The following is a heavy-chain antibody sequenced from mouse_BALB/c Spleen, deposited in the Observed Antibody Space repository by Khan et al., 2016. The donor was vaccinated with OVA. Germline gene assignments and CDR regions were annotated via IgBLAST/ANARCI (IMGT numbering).Heavy chain of an antibody. CDR3: ARLAYYYNSEGFAY. J-gene: IGHJ3*01. V-gene: IGHV5-6*02. Sequence: EVKLEESGGDLVKPGGSLKLSCAASGFTFSTYGMSWVRHTPDKRLEWVATISSGGSYTYYPDSVKGRFTISRDNAKNTLYLQMSSLKSEDTAMYYCARLAYYYNSEGFAYWGQGTLVTVSA. D-gene: IGHD1-1*01. CDR1: GFTFSTYG. CDR2: ISSGGSYT.